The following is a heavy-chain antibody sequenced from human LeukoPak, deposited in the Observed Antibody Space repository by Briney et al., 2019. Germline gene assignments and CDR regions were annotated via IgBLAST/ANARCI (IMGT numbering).Heavy chain of an antibody. Sequence: PGGSLRLSCAASGFTFSSYAMSWVRQAPGKGLEWVSAISGSGGSTYYADSVKGRFTISRDNAKNSLYLQMNSLRDEDTAVYYCAREDCSSTSCYRWFYYYGMDVWGQGTTVTVSS. CDR1: GFTFSSYA. D-gene: IGHD2-2*01. CDR3: AREDCSSTSCYRWFYYYGMDV. J-gene: IGHJ6*02. V-gene: IGHV3-23*01. CDR2: ISGSGGST.